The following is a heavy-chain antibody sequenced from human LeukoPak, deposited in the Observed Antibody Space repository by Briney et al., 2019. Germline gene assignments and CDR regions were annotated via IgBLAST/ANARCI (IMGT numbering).Heavy chain of an antibody. Sequence: ASVKVSCKASGGTFSSYAISWVRQAPGQGLEWMGRIIPIFGTANYAQKFQGRVTITTDESTSTAYMELSSLRSEDTAVYYCAKAYYYDSSGYGDAFDIWGQGTMVTVSS. CDR3: AKAYYYDSSGYGDAFDI. J-gene: IGHJ3*02. CDR2: IIPIFGTA. V-gene: IGHV1-69*05. D-gene: IGHD3-22*01. CDR1: GGTFSSYA.